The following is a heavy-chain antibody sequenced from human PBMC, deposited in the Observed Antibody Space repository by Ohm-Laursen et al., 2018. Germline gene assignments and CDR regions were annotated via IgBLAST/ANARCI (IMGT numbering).Heavy chain of an antibody. CDR1: GFTFSDYY. CDR2: ISSSGSTI. V-gene: IGHV3-11*01. Sequence: SLRLSCAAPGFTFSDYYMSWIRQAPGKGLEWVSYISSSGSTIYYADSVKGRFTISRDNAKNSLYLQMNSLRAEDTAVYYCARDRYYDFWSGSKVLDYWGQGTLVTVSS. CDR3: ARDRYYDFWSGSKVLDY. J-gene: IGHJ4*02. D-gene: IGHD3-3*01.